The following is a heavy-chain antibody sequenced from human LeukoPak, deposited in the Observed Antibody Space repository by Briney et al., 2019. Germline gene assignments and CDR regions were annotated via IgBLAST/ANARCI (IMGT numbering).Heavy chain of an antibody. J-gene: IGHJ4*02. Sequence: PGGSLRLSCAASGFTFDGYDMHWVRHAPGKGLEWVSLIYGDGGSTYCADSVEAGYTISRDTSKNSLYLQKNSLITDDNAVDYCAKHQERGYSYGTNDYWGQGTLVTVSS. V-gene: IGHV3-43*02. D-gene: IGHD5-18*01. CDR2: IYGDGGST. CDR1: GFTFDGYD. CDR3: AKHQERGYSYGTNDY.